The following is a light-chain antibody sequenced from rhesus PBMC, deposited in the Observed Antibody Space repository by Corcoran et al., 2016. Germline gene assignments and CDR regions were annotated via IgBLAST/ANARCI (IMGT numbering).Light chain of an antibody. Sequence: DIQMSQSPSSLSASVGDKVTITCRPSHGISNALAWYQQKTGKAPKLLIHAASNLEYGVPSRFTGRRSGTDFTLTISSLQPEDFATYYCQQYYTDPWTFGQGTKVEIK. CDR2: AAS. J-gene: IGKJ1*01. V-gene: IGKV1-33*02. CDR1: HGISNA. CDR3: QQYYTDPWT.